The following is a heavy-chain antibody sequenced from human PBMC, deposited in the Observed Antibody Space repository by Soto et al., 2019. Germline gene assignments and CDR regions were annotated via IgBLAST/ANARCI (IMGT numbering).Heavy chain of an antibody. CDR3: AREPPVQQLEMWHPLSDRYYGMDV. CDR2: ISAYNGNT. V-gene: IGHV1-18*01. CDR1: GYTLTSYG. D-gene: IGHD6-13*01. Sequence: ASVKVSCKASGYTLTSYGISWVRQAPGQGLEWMGWISAYNGNTNYAQKLQGRVTMTTDTSTSTAYMELRSLRSDDTAVYYCAREPPVQQLEMWHPLSDRYYGMDVWGQGTTVTVSS. J-gene: IGHJ6*02.